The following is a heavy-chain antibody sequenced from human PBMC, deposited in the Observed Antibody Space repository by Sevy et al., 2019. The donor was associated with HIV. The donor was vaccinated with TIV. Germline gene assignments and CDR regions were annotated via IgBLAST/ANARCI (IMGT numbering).Heavy chain of an antibody. CDR3: STDPIILLLVTDGMDV. J-gene: IGHJ6*02. CDR1: GFTFTYAW. V-gene: IGHV3-15*01. D-gene: IGHD2-8*01. CDR2: IKSRADGGTI. Sequence: GGSLRLSCAASGFTFTYAWMSWVRQAPGKGLEWVGRIKSRADGGTIDYAAPVKGRFTISRDDSKNTLYLQMNSLKTEDTAVYYCSTDPIILLLVTDGMDVWDQGTTVTVSS.